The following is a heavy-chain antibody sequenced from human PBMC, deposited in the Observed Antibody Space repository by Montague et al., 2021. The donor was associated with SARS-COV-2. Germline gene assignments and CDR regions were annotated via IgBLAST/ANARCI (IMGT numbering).Heavy chain of an antibody. CDR2: VHYSGGT. D-gene: IGHD6-13*01. Sequence: SETLSLTCTVSGGSIDGNHWTWVRQSPGKGLEWIGSVHYSGGTNYNPSLESRVTIYVDTSKNMFSLRLRSVTAADTAVYYCARGISSWWAVGHWGQGILVTVSS. J-gene: IGHJ4*02. CDR1: GGSIDGNH. CDR3: ARGISSWWAVGH. V-gene: IGHV4-59*05.